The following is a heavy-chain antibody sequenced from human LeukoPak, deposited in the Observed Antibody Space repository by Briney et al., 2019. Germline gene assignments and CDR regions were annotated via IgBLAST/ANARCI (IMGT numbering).Heavy chain of an antibody. CDR1: GFTFSSYS. V-gene: IGHV3-21*01. Sequence: GGSLRLSCAASGFTFSSYSMNWVRQAPGKGLEWVSSISSSSSYIYYADSVKGRFTISRDNAKNSLYLQMNSLRAEDTAVYYCAKTVGSYPFDYWGQGTLVTVSS. D-gene: IGHD1-26*01. CDR2: ISSSSSYI. J-gene: IGHJ4*02. CDR3: AKTVGSYPFDY.